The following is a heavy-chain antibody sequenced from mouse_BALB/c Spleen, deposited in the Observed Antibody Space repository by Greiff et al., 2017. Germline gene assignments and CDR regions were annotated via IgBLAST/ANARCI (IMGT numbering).Heavy chain of an antibody. D-gene: IGHD2-14*01. J-gene: IGHJ4*01. V-gene: IGHV2-2*02. CDR1: GFSLTSYG. CDR3: ARKGYRYDGYYYAMDY. Sequence: VMLVESGPGLVQPSQSLSITCTVSGFSLTSYGVHWVRQSPGKGLEWLGVIWSGGSTDYNAAFISRLSISKDNSKSQVFFKMNSLQANDTAIYYCARKGYRYDGYYYAMDYWGQGTSVTVSS. CDR2: IWSGGST.